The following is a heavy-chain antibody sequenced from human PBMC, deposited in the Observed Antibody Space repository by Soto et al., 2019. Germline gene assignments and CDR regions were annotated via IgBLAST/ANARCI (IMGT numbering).Heavy chain of an antibody. Sequence: DSVKVSCKASGYTFTGPSTHWVRQATGQGLEWMRWIKPNSGGTTYAQKCQGRVTMPRDTSISTAYMELSRLRSDDTAVYYCARVGGLEWLLYTLYYFDYWGHVTLFTVS. D-gene: IGHD3-3*01. J-gene: IGHJ4*01. CDR2: IKPNSGGT. V-gene: IGHV1-2*02. CDR3: ARVGGLEWLLYTLYYFDY. CDR1: GYTFTGPS.